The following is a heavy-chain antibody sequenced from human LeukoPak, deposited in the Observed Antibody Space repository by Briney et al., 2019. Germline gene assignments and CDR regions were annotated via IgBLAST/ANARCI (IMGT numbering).Heavy chain of an antibody. CDR2: IYHSGNT. V-gene: IGHV4-38-2*02. CDR1: GYSISSGYY. D-gene: IGHD4-17*01. CDR3: ASSDYGDYGYFDY. J-gene: IGHJ4*02. Sequence: SETPSLTCTVSGYSISSGYYWGWIRQPPGKGLEWIATIYHSGNTYYNPSPKSRVTISVDTSKNQFSLKLSSVTAADTAVYYCASSDYGDYGYFDYWGQGTLVTVSS.